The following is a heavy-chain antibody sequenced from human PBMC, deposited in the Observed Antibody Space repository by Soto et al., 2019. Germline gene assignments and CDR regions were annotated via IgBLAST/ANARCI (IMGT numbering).Heavy chain of an antibody. J-gene: IGHJ6*02. Sequence: ETLSLTCAVSGGSISSGGYSWSWIRQPPGKGLEWIGYIYYGGSTKYNPSLKSRVTISVDTSKNQFSLRLNSVTGADTAVYYCARAYDILTGPHRSKYYYAMDVWGQGTTVTVSS. CDR1: GGSISSGGYS. CDR2: IYYGGST. V-gene: IGHV4-61*08. D-gene: IGHD3-9*01. CDR3: ARAYDILTGPHRSKYYYAMDV.